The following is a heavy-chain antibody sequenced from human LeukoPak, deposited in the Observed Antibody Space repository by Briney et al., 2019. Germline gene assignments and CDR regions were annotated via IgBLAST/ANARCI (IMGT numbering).Heavy chain of an antibody. CDR1: GGTFSSYA. Sequence: SVKVSCKASGGTFSSYAISWVRQAPGQGLEWMGGIIPIFGTANYAQKFQGRVTITTDESTSTAYIELSSLRSEDTAVYYCARSGGREDYFDYWGQGTLVTVSS. CDR3: ARSGGREDYFDY. V-gene: IGHV1-69*05. D-gene: IGHD1-14*01. CDR2: IIPIFGTA. J-gene: IGHJ4*02.